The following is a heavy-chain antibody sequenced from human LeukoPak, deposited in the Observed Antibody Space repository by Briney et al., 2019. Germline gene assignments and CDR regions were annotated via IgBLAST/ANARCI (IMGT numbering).Heavy chain of an antibody. V-gene: IGHV3-30-3*01. D-gene: IGHD4-17*01. J-gene: IGHJ4*02. CDR1: GFTFSSYA. Sequence: GGSLRLSCAASGFTFSSYAMHWVRQAPGEGLEWVAVISYDGSNKYYADSVKGRFTISRDNSKNTLYLQMNSLRAEDTAVYYCARELRRGPYFDYWGQGTLVTVSS. CDR2: ISYDGSNK. CDR3: ARELRRGPYFDY.